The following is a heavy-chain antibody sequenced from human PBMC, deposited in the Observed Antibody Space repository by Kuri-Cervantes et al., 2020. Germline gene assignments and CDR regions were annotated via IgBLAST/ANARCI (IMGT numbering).Heavy chain of an antibody. J-gene: IGHJ3*02. CDR3: AKTGRTADAFDI. CDR1: GFTFSSYW. CDR2: MKQDGSQK. Sequence: GGSLRLSCVASGFTFSSYWMNWVRQVPGKGLEWVANMKQDGSQKYYVDSVKGRFTISRDNARNSLYLEMNSLRAEDTAVYYCAKTGRTADAFDIWGQGTMVTVSS. D-gene: IGHD1-14*01. V-gene: IGHV3-7*03.